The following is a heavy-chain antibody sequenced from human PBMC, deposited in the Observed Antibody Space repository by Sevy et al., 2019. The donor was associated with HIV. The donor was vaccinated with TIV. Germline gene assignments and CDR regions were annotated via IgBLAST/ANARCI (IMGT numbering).Heavy chain of an antibody. CDR2: ISGSGGST. V-gene: IGHV3-23*01. J-gene: IGHJ5*02. D-gene: IGHD2-2*01. CDR1: GFTFSSYA. Sequence: GSLRLSCAASGFTFSSYAMSWVRQAPGKGLEWVSAISGSGGSTYYADSVKGRFTISRDNSKNTLYLQMNSLRAEDTAVYYCAKLIRPCSSTSCTKPEIDPWGQGTLVTVSS. CDR3: AKLIRPCSSTSCTKPEIDP.